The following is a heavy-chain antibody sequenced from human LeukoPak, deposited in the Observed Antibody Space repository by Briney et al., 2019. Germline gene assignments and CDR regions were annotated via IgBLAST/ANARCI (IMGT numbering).Heavy chain of an antibody. CDR3: ARGPTKSARRGGYYMDV. Sequence: PGGSLRLSCAASGFTFSSYWMSWVRQAPGKGLEWVANIKQDGSGKYYVDSVKGRFTISRDNAKNSLYLQMNSLRAADTAVYYCARGPTKSARRGGYYMDVWGKGTTVTVSS. J-gene: IGHJ6*03. V-gene: IGHV3-7*01. CDR1: GFTFSSYW. CDR2: IKQDGSGK. D-gene: IGHD1-26*01.